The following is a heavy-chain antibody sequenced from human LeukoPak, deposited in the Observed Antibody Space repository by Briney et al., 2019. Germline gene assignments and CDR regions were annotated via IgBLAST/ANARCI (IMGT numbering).Heavy chain of an antibody. Sequence: ASVKVSCKASGGTFSSYAISWVRQAPGQGLEWMGGIIPIFGTANYAQKFQGRVTITADESTSTAYMELSSLRFEDTAVYYCARYCSGGSCYYYYGKDVWGQGTTVTVSS. CDR2: IIPIFGTA. V-gene: IGHV1-69*13. CDR1: GGTFSSYA. CDR3: ARYCSGGSCYYYYGKDV. D-gene: IGHD2-15*01. J-gene: IGHJ6*02.